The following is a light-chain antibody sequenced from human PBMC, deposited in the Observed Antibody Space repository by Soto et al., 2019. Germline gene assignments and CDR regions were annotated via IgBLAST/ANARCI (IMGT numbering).Light chain of an antibody. J-gene: IGKJ5*01. CDR3: QQYGSSSPIT. CDR1: QSVSSSY. V-gene: IGKV3-20*01. CDR2: GAS. Sequence: EIVLTQSPGTLSLSPGERATLSCRASQSVSSSYLAWYQQKPGQAPRLLIYGASSRATGIPDRFSGSGSGTDFTLTISRLEPEDFAVYYCQQYGSSSPITFG.